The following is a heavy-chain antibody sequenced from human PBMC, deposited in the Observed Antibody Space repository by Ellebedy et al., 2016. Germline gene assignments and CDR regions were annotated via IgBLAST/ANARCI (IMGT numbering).Heavy chain of an antibody. V-gene: IGHV2-5*02. D-gene: IGHD6-19*01. CDR2: IYWDDDK. CDR3: AHRRQWLVNPKNNNWFDP. CDR1: GFSLSTSGVG. Sequence: SGPTLVKPTQTLTLTCTFSGFSLSTSGVGVGWIRQPPGKALEWLALIYWDDDKRYSPSLKSRLTITKDTSKNQVVLTMTNMDPVDTATYYCAHRRQWLVNPKNNNWFDPWGQGTLVTVSS. J-gene: IGHJ5*02.